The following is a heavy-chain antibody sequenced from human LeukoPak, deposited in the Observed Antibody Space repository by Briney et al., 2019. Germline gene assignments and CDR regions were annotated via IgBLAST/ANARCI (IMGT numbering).Heavy chain of an antibody. D-gene: IGHD3-3*01. Sequence: GGSLRLSCAASGFTFSSYWMHWVRQAPGKGLVWVSRINTDGSSTSYADSVKGRFTISRDNGKNTLYLQMNSLRAEDTAVYYCARDPTIFALPGFDYWGQGTLVTVSS. V-gene: IGHV3-74*01. CDR3: ARDPTIFALPGFDY. CDR2: INTDGSST. J-gene: IGHJ4*02. CDR1: GFTFSSYW.